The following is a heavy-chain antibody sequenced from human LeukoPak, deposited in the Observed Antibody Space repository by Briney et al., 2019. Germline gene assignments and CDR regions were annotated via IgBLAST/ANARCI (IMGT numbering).Heavy chain of an antibody. D-gene: IGHD2-15*01. V-gene: IGHV3-48*03. CDR3: VRGYSFGPYGMDV. Sequence: GGSLRLSCAASEFTFSSYEMNWVRQAPGKGLEWVSYISSSSSTIYYADSVKGRFTISRDDSKNTLYLQMSSLRAEDTAVYFCVRGYSFGPYGMDVWGQGTTVTVSS. CDR2: ISSSSSTI. J-gene: IGHJ6*02. CDR1: EFTFSSYE.